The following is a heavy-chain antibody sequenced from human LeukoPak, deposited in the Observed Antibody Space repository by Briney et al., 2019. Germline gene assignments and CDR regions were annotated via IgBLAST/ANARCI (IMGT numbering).Heavy chain of an antibody. D-gene: IGHD3-10*01. J-gene: IGHJ4*02. CDR2: IRYDGSNK. CDR1: GFTLTSYG. V-gene: IGHV3-30*02. Sequence: VGSLRLSCAPSGFTLTSYGMHSVCETPGKGLERVAFIRYDGSNKYYADYVKGRFTISRDNSKNTLYLQMNSLRAEDTAVYYCAKVEVSVVRGVIDFDYWGQGTLVTVSS. CDR3: AKVEVSVVRGVIDFDY.